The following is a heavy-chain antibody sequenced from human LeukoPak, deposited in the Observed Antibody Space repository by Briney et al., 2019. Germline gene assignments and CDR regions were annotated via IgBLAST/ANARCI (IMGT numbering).Heavy chain of an antibody. Sequence: PGGCLRLSCAASGFTFSSYSMNWVRQAPGKGLEWVSSISSSSSYIYYADSVKGRFTISRDNAKNSLYLQMNSLRAEDTAVYYCARAQTYYDFWSGYWNWGQGTLVTVSS. J-gene: IGHJ1*01. CDR2: ISSSSSYI. CDR1: GFTFSSYS. D-gene: IGHD3-3*01. V-gene: IGHV3-21*01. CDR3: ARAQTYYDFWSGYWN.